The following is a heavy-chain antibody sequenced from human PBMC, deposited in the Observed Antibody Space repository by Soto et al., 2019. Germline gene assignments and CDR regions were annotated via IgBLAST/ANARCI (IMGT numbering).Heavy chain of an antibody. CDR1: GNTFTSYG. Sequence: GASLMLSCKSSGNTFTSYGISWVRHAPGQGLEWMGWISAYNGNTNYAQKLQGRVTMTTDTSTSTAYMELRSLRSDDTAVYYCATVYSSSWYGTSHFDYWG. V-gene: IGHV1-18*01. D-gene: IGHD6-13*01. J-gene: IGHJ4*01. CDR3: ATVYSSSWYGTSHFDY. CDR2: ISAYNGNT.